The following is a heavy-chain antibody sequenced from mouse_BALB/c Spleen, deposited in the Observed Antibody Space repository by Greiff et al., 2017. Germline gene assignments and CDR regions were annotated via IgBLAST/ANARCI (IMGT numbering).Heavy chain of an antibody. Sequence: VQLQQSGAELVRSGASVKLSCTASGFNIKDYYMHWVKQRPEQGLEWIGWIDPENGDTEYAPKFQGKATITADTSSNTAYLQLSSLTSEDTAVYYCARSDFYAMDYWGQGTSVTVSS. CDR3: ARSDFYAMDY. J-gene: IGHJ4*01. D-gene: IGHD1-3*01. V-gene: IGHV14-4*02. CDR1: GFNIKDYY. CDR2: IDPENGDT.